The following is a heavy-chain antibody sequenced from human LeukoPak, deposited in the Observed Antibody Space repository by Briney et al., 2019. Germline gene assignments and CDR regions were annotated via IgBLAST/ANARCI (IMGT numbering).Heavy chain of an antibody. CDR3: ARDQHYYYYGMDI. Sequence: PGGSLRLSCAASGFTVSSNYMSWVRQAPGKGLEWVSVIYSGGSTYYADSVKGRFTISRDNSKNTLYLQMNSLRAEDTAVYYCARDQHYYYYGMDIWGQGTTVTVSS. V-gene: IGHV3-53*01. CDR1: GFTVSSNY. J-gene: IGHJ6*02. CDR2: IYSGGST.